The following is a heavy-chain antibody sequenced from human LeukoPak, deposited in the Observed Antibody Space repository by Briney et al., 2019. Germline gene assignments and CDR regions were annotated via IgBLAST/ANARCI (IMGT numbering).Heavy chain of an antibody. CDR2: INHSGST. CDR1: GGSSSGYY. D-gene: IGHD3-10*01. J-gene: IGHJ5*02. CDR3: ARWVYYGSVNWFDP. Sequence: PSETLSLTCAVYGGSSSGYYWSWIRQPPGKGLEWIGEINHSGSTNYNPSLKSRVTMSVDTSKNQFSLKLSSVTAADTAVYYCARWVYYGSVNWFDPWGQGTLVTVSS. V-gene: IGHV4-34*01.